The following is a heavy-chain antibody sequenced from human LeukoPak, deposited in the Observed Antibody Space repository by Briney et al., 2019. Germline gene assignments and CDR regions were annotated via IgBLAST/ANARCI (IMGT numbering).Heavy chain of an antibody. CDR2: IYPGDSDI. V-gene: IGHV5-51*01. CDR3: ARATTGTRTVDY. J-gene: IGHJ4*02. CDR1: GYSFTSYW. Sequence: GESLKISCQGSGYSFTSYWIGWVRQMPGKGLEWMGIIYPGDSDIRYNPSFQGQVTISADKSITTAYLQWSSLKASDTAMYYCARATTGTRTVDYWGQGTLVTVSS. D-gene: IGHD1-7*01.